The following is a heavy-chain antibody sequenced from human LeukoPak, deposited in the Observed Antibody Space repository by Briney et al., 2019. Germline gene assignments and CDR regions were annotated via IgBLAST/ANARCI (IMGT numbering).Heavy chain of an antibody. CDR2: IYNGGNT. Sequence: PSETLSLTCTVSGGSIRNYHWSWIRQPPGKGLEWIGNIYNGGNTDYNPSLKSRVTISVDTSKNQFSLKLISVPAADTAVYYCATYGSGTYSFDSWAQGALVTVSS. D-gene: IGHD3-10*01. CDR1: GGSIRNYH. J-gene: IGHJ4*02. CDR3: ATYGSGTYSFDS. V-gene: IGHV4-59*01.